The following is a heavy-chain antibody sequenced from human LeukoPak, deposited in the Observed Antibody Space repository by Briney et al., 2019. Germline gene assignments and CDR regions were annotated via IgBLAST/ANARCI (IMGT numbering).Heavy chain of an antibody. CDR1: GFTFSSYG. V-gene: IGHV3-33*06. CDR3: AKGSSSGWFPFDY. CDR2: IWYDGSNK. J-gene: IGHJ4*02. Sequence: GRSLRLSCAASGFTFSSYGMHWVRQAPGKGLEWVAVIWYDGSNKYYADSAKGRFTISRDNSKNTLYLQMNSLRAEDTALYYCAKGSSSGWFPFDYWGQGTLVTVSS. D-gene: IGHD6-19*01.